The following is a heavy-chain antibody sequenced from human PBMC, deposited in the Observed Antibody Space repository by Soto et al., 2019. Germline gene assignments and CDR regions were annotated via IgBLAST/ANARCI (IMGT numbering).Heavy chain of an antibody. V-gene: IGHV1-18*01. CDR1: GYTFTSYG. CDR2: ISAYNGNT. D-gene: IGHD3-10*01. CDR3: ARDLGGGLLWFGELLYRYYYYGMDV. J-gene: IGHJ6*02. Sequence: ASVKVSCKASGYTFTSYGISWVRQAPGQGLEWMGWISAYNGNTNYAQKLQGRVTMTTDTSTSTAYMELRSLRSDDTAVYYCARDLGGGLLWFGELLYRYYYYGMDVWGQGTTVTVSS.